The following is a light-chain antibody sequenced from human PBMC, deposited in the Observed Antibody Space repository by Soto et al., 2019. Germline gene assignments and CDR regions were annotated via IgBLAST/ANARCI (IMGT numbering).Light chain of an antibody. J-gene: IGKJ1*01. V-gene: IGKV1-27*01. CDR1: QGINSF. CDR2: AAS. Sequence: DVQMTQSPSSLSASVGDRVTITCRASQGINSFLAWYQQKPGKVPKLLIYAASTLQSGVPSRFRGSGSGTDFTLTISSLQPEDVATYYCQKYNSAPRTFGQGTKVDIK. CDR3: QKYNSAPRT.